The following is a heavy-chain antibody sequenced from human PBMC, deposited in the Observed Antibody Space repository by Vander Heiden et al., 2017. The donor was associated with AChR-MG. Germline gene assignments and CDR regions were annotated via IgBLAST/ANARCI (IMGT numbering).Heavy chain of an antibody. CDR3: ARGIQPSSGWQKWRGWYFDL. D-gene: IGHD6-19*01. CDR2: IGTAGAT. V-gene: IGHV3-13*01. J-gene: IGHJ2*01. CDR1: GFTFSNSD. Sequence: EVQLVESGGGLVQPGGSLRLSCAASGFTFSNSDMPWVRQTTEKGREWVSAIGTAGATHYPDSVKGRFIISRENAKNSLYLQRNSLRAGDTAVYYCARGIQPSSGWQKWRGWYFDLWGRGTLVTVSS.